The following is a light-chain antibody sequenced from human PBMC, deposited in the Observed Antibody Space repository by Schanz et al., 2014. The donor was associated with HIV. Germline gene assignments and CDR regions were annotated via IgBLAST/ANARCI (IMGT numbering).Light chain of an antibody. J-gene: IGKJ5*01. CDR3: QQRSVWPIT. Sequence: EIVLTQSPATLSLSPGERATLSCRASQTVGSNVAWYLQRPGQAPRVLIYDASNRATGIPARFSGSGSGTDFTLTISSLEPEDFAVYYCQQRSVWPITFGQGTRLEIK. V-gene: IGKV3-11*01. CDR2: DAS. CDR1: QTVGSN.